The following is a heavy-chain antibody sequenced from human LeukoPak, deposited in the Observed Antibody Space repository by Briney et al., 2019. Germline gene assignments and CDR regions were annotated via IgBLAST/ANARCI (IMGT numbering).Heavy chain of an antibody. J-gene: IGHJ4*02. CDR3: ARHGWDGYNSFFDY. V-gene: IGHV4-39*01. CDR2: IYYSGST. D-gene: IGHD5-24*01. Sequence: PSETLSLTCTVPGGSISSSSYYWGWIRQPPGKDLEWIGSIYYSGSTYYNPSLKSRVTISVDTSKNQFSLKLSSVTAADTAVYYCARHGWDGYNSFFDYWGQGTLVIVSS. CDR1: GGSISSSSYY.